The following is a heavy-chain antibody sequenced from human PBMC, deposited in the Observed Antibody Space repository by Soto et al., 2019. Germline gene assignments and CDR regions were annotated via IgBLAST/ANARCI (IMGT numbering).Heavy chain of an antibody. Sequence: QVQLQESGPGLVKPSQTLALTCTVSGGSIRSGDYYWSWIRQPPGKGLEWIGYIYYRGITYYNPSLRSPVTISVDTSKDQFSLKLTSVTAADTAVYYCARVSGSYYEFDYWGQGTLVTVSS. CDR2: IYYRGIT. CDR1: GGSIRSGDYY. J-gene: IGHJ4*02. CDR3: ARVSGSYYEFDY. D-gene: IGHD1-26*01. V-gene: IGHV4-30-4*01.